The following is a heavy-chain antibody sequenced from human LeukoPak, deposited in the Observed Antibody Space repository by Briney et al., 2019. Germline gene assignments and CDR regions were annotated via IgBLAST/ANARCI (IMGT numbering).Heavy chain of an antibody. D-gene: IGHD6-13*01. Sequence: ASVKVSCKTSGYTFTTYGISWVRQAPGQGLEWMGWISTYNANTKYAQKFQGRVAMTTDTSTSTAYMELRSLRFDDTDFYYCARVISSSWYHHDHWGQGTLVTVSS. CDR2: ISTYNANT. CDR1: GYTFTTYG. V-gene: IGHV1-18*01. CDR3: ARVISSSWYHHDH. J-gene: IGHJ4*02.